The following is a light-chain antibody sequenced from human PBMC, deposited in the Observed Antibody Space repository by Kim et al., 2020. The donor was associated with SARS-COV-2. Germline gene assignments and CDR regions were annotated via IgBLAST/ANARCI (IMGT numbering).Light chain of an antibody. Sequence: GGDRVTSTSRASQSINRWLAWYQQKPRKAPKVLIYKASSLEIGAPLRFSGSGSGTEFTLTISSLQPDDFATYYCQQYDNYPWTFGQGTKVDIK. CDR3: QQYDNYPWT. V-gene: IGKV1-5*03. CDR1: QSINRW. J-gene: IGKJ1*01. CDR2: KAS.